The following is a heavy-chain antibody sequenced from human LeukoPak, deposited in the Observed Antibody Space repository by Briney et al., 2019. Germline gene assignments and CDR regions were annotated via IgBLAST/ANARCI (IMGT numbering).Heavy chain of an antibody. Sequence: GASVKVSCKASGYTFTDYYIHWVRQAPGQGLEWMGWINPNSGGTNYAQKFQGRVTVTRDTSITTAYMELSRLRSDDTAVYYCARGRLAYCGGDCFLSWLDPWGQGTLVTVSS. V-gene: IGHV1-2*02. CDR1: GYTFTDYY. CDR2: INPNSGGT. J-gene: IGHJ5*02. CDR3: ARGRLAYCGGDCFLSWLDP. D-gene: IGHD2-21*02.